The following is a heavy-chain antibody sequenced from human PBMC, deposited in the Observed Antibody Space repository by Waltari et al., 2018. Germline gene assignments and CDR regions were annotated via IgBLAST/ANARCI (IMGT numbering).Heavy chain of an antibody. CDR3: ARDRGRGLYLDS. J-gene: IGHJ4*02. V-gene: IGHV4-4*02. Sequence: QLQLQESGPGLVKPSGTLSLFCAFSGDSVTSPYWWSWVRQSPGQGLEWIGQVHGSGRANYNPSLASRVTVSLDTSANKVSLRVTSAAAADTAVYYCARDRGRGLYLDSWGQGTLVTVSP. CDR2: VHGSGRA. D-gene: IGHD1-26*01. CDR1: GDSVTSPYW.